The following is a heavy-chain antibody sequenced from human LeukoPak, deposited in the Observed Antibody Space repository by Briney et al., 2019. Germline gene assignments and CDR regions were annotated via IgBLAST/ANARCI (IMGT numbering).Heavy chain of an antibody. CDR2: INRGGSRT. V-gene: IGHV3-74*01. Sequence: GGSLRLSCAASGFTLSNHWMHWVRQAPGKGLMWVSRINRGGSRTDYADSVKGRFTISRHDAKNTLYLQLNSLRAEDTAVYFCARGGSDTAMAHDYWGQGTLVTVSS. CDR1: GFTLSNHW. J-gene: IGHJ4*02. D-gene: IGHD5-18*01. CDR3: ARGGSDTAMAHDY.